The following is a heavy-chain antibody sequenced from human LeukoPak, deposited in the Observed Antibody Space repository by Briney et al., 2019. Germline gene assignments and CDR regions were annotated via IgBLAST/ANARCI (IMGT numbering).Heavy chain of an antibody. V-gene: IGHV1-2*02. D-gene: IGHD5-12*01. J-gene: IGHJ4*02. CDR3: ARVLVATTVDY. Sequence: GASVKVSCKASGYTFTGYYMHWVRPAPGQGLAWMGWINPNSGGTNYAQKFQGRVTMTRDTSMSTAYMELSRLRSDDMAVYYCARVLVATTVDYWGQGTLVTVSS. CDR2: INPNSGGT. CDR1: GYTFTGYY.